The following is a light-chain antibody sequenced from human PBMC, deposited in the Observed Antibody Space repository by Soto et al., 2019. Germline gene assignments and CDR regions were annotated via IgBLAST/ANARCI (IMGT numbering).Light chain of an antibody. CDR3: QQYGSYPYT. CDR2: GAS. J-gene: IGKJ2*01. Sequence: DIVLTQSPCTLSLSPGERATLSCRASQSVSSSYLAWYQQKPGQAPRLLMYGASSRATGIPDRFSGGGSATDFTLTISRLEPEDFAVYYCQQYGSYPYTFGQGTKLEIK. V-gene: IGKV3-20*01. CDR1: QSVSSSY.